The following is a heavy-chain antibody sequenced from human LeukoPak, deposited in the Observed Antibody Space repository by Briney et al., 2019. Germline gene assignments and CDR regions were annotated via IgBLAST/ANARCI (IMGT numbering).Heavy chain of an antibody. Sequence: SVKVSCKASGGTFSSYAISWARQAPGQGLEWMGGIIPIFGTANYAQKFQGRVTITADESTSTAYMELSSLRSEDTAVYYCAREFTHQGDGSGSSYFDYWGQGTLVTVSS. CDR2: IIPIFGTA. J-gene: IGHJ4*02. D-gene: IGHD3-10*01. CDR3: AREFTHQGDGSGSSYFDY. CDR1: GGTFSSYA. V-gene: IGHV1-69*13.